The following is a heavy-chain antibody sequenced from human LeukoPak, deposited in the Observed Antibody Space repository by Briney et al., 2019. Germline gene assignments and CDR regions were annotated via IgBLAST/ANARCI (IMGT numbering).Heavy chain of an antibody. Sequence: GGSLRLSCTASGFIFSSYAMRWVRQAPGKGLEWVSALSCSGGSTYSADSVKGRFTISRDNSKNTLYLQMNSLRAEDTAVYYCAKRLTYYYDSSGYFYFDYWGQGTLVTVSS. V-gene: IGHV3-23*01. CDR1: GFIFSSYA. CDR3: AKRLTYYYDSSGYFYFDY. J-gene: IGHJ4*02. CDR2: LSCSGGST. D-gene: IGHD3-22*01.